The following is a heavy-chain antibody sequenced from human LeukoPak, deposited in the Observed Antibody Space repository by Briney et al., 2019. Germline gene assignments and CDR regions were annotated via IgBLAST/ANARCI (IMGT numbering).Heavy chain of an antibody. D-gene: IGHD3-3*01. CDR3: ARDREWLLGSYYYYMDV. CDR2: ISSSGSTI. V-gene: IGHV3-48*03. CDR1: GFTFSSYE. Sequence: GGSLRLSCAASGFTFSSYEMNWVRQAPGEGLGWVSYISSSGSTIYYADSVKGRFTISRDNSKNTLYLQMNSLRAEDTAVYYCARDREWLLGSYYYYMDVWGKGTTVTVSS. J-gene: IGHJ6*03.